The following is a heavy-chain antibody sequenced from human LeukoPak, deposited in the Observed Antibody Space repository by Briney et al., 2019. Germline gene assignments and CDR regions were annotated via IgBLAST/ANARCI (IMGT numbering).Heavy chain of an antibody. CDR2: ISYDGSNK. Sequence: SCKASGYTFSSYAMHWVRQAPGKGLEWVAVISYDGSNKYYADSVKGRFTISRDNSKNTLYLQMNSLRAEDTAVYYCAREIAAAGAFDYWGQGTLVTVSS. CDR1: GYTFSSYA. CDR3: AREIAAAGAFDY. D-gene: IGHD6-13*01. J-gene: IGHJ4*02. V-gene: IGHV3-30*04.